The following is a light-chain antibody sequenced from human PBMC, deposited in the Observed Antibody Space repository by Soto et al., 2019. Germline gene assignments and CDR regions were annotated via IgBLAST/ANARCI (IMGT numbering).Light chain of an antibody. CDR2: EGS. V-gene: IGLV2-23*01. Sequence: QSALTQPASVSGSPGQSITISCTGTSTDVGSYNFVSWYQQHPGKAPKLVIYEGSKRPSGVSNRFAGSKSGNTASLTISGLQAEDDADYYCCLYAGTKRVFGGGTQLTVL. CDR3: CLYAGTKRV. J-gene: IGLJ3*02. CDR1: STDVGSYNF.